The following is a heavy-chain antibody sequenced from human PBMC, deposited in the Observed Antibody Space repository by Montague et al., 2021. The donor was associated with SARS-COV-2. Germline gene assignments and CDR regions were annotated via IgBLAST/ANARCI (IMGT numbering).Heavy chain of an antibody. J-gene: IGHJ3*02. D-gene: IGHD3-22*01. CDR1: GFPFSSYA. CDR2: ISGSGFTP. V-gene: IGHV3-23*01. Sequence: LRLSCAASGFPFSSYALTWVRPAPGKGLEWVSAISGSGFTPYYADSVKGRFTVSRDNSTNTVYLQMNSLRGEDTAAYFCSRDRPNYDDDSGYVFKADAFDIWGRGTMVTVSS. CDR3: SRDRPNYDDDSGYVFKADAFDI.